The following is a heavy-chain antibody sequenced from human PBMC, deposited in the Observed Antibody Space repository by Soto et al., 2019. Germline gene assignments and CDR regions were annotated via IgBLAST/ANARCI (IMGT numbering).Heavy chain of an antibody. CDR2: IYHSGST. CDR3: ARVPSP. J-gene: IGHJ5*02. V-gene: IGHV4-30-2*01. CDR1: VGSISSGGYS. Sequence: LSLTCAVSVGSISSGGYSWSWIRQPPGKGLEWIGYIYHSGSTYYNPSLKSRVTISVDRSKNQFSLKLSSVTAADTAVYYCARVPSPWGQGTLVTVSS.